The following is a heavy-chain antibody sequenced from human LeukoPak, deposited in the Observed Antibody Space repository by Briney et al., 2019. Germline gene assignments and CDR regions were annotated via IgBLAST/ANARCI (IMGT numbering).Heavy chain of an antibody. CDR1: GGTFSSYA. D-gene: IGHD2-2*01. CDR2: IIPIFGTA. CDR3: ATTPDIVVVPAAMIGPGSFGN. J-gene: IGHJ4*02. V-gene: IGHV1-69*13. Sequence: SVKVSCKASGGTFSSYAISWVRQAPGQGLEWMGGIIPIFGTANYAQKFQGRVTITADESTSTAYMELSSLRSEDTAVYYCATTPDIVVVPAAMIGPGSFGNWGQGTLVTVSS.